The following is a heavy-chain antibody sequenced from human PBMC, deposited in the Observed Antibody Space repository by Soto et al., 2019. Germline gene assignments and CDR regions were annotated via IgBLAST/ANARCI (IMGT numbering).Heavy chain of an antibody. J-gene: IGHJ5*02. CDR2: IYYSGST. CDR3: ARGAPVTYYYDSSGYYLENWFDP. D-gene: IGHD3-22*01. V-gene: IGHV4-59*01. Sequence: SETLSLTCTVSGGSISSYYWSWIRQPPGKGLEWIGYIYYSGSTNYNPSLKSRVTISVDTSKNQFSLKLSSVTAADTAVYYCARGAPVTYYYDSSGYYLENWFDPWGQGTLVTVSS. CDR1: GGSISSYY.